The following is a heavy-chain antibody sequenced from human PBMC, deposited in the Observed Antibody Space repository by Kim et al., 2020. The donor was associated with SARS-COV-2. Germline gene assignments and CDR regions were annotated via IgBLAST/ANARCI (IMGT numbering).Heavy chain of an antibody. CDR2: ISGDGSST. D-gene: IGHD2-15*01. CDR1: GFTFSSYW. J-gene: IGHJ4*02. V-gene: IGHV3-74*01. CDR3: ARALIVVVDY. Sequence: GGSLRLSCAASGFTFSSYWMHWVRQAPGKGLEWVSRISGDGSSTSYADSVKGRFTISRDNAKNTLYLQMNSLRAEDTAVYYCARALIVVVDYWGQGTLVTVSS.